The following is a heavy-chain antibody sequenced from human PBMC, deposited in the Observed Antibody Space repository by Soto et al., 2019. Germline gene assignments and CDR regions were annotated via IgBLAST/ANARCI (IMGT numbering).Heavy chain of an antibody. CDR1: GDSIRSSSYY. D-gene: IGHD5-12*01. CDR3: ARLHYWIVAPAPHFDL. J-gene: IGHJ4*02. CDR2: IYYSGST. V-gene: IGHV4-39*01. Sequence: SETLSLTCTVSGDSIRSSSYYWGWVRQPPGKGLEYIGSIYYSGSTFHNPSLKSRVTLSVDTSRNQFSLKLSSMTGADTAVYYCARLHYWIVAPAPHFDLWGQGTLVTVSS.